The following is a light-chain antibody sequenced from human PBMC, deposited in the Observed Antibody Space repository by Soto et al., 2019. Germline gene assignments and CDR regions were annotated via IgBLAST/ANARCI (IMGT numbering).Light chain of an antibody. V-gene: IGKV3-11*01. Sequence: EIVVTQSPATLSLSPGERATLSCRASQSVSSYLAWYQQKPGQAPRLLIYDASNRATGIPARFSGSGSGTDFTLTISRLEHEHFAVYYSQQRRNWKGATVGGGTKVDIK. J-gene: IGKJ4*01. CDR1: QSVSSY. CDR3: QQRRNWKGAT. CDR2: DAS.